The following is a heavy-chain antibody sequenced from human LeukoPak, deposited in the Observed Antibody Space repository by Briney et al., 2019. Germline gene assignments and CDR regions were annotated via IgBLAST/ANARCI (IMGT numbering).Heavy chain of an antibody. D-gene: IGHD6-19*01. CDR1: GFTFSSYG. Sequence: GGSLRLSCAASGFTFSSYGMHWVRQAPGKGLEWVAVISYDGSNKYYADSVKGRFIISRDNSKNTLYLQMNSLRAEDTAVYYCAKAQWIAVAGTSTDYWGQGTLVTVSS. CDR2: ISYDGSNK. J-gene: IGHJ4*02. V-gene: IGHV3-30*18. CDR3: AKAQWIAVAGTSTDY.